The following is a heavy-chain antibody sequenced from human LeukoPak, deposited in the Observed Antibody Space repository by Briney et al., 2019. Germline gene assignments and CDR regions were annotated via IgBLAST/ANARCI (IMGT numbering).Heavy chain of an antibody. J-gene: IGHJ4*02. D-gene: IGHD3-16*02. V-gene: IGHV1-24*01. CDR1: GYTLTELS. CDR3: ATMPPRGRGAIRYYFDY. CDR2: FDPEDGET. Sequence: GASVKVSCKVSGYTLTELSMHWVRQAPGKGLEWMGGFDPEDGETIYAQKFQGRVTMTEDTSTDTAYMELSSLRSEDTAVYYCATMPPRGRGAIRYYFDYWGQGTLVTVFS.